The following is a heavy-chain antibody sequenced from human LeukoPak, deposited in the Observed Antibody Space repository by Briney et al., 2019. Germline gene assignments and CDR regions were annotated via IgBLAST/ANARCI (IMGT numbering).Heavy chain of an antibody. V-gene: IGHV1-69*01. CDR2: IIPIFGTA. Sequence: ASVKVSCKASGGTFSSYAISWVRQAPGQGLEWMGGIIPIFGTANYAQKFQGRVTITADESTSTAYMEVSSLRSEDTAVYYCATSIRFLEWLPPSGYMDVWGKGTTITVSS. CDR3: ATSIRFLEWLPPSGYMDV. J-gene: IGHJ6*03. D-gene: IGHD3-3*01. CDR1: GGTFSSYA.